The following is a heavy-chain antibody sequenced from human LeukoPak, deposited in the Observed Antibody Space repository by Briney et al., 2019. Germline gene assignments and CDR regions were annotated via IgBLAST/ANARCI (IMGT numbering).Heavy chain of an antibody. Sequence: PGGSLRLSCAASGFTFSSYGMHWVRQAPGKGLEWVAVISYDGSNKYYADSVKGRFTISRDNSKNTLYLQMNSLRAEDTAVYYCAKDREIGPSGSYYYYYGMDVWGQGTTVTVSS. CDR1: GFTFSSYG. CDR3: AKDREIGPSGSYYYYYGMDV. J-gene: IGHJ6*02. D-gene: IGHD1-26*01. V-gene: IGHV3-30*18. CDR2: ISYDGSNK.